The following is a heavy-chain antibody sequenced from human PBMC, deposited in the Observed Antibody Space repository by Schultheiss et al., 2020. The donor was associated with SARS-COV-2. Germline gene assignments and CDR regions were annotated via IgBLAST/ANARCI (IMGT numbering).Heavy chain of an antibody. CDR3: GRGYHRGWGAIDL. CDR2: ISSNGGST. Sequence: GGSLRLSCSASGFTFSSYAMHWVRQAPGKGLEYVSAISSNGGSTYYADSVKGRFTISRDNSKNTIYLAMSSLRGEDTATYYCGRGYHRGWGAIDLWGQGTQVTVSS. D-gene: IGHD1-26*01. V-gene: IGHV3-64*04. CDR1: GFTFSSYA. J-gene: IGHJ5*02.